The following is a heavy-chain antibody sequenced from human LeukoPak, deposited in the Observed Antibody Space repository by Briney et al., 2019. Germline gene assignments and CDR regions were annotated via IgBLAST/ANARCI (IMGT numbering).Heavy chain of an antibody. J-gene: IGHJ4*02. V-gene: IGHV3-74*01. CDR3: ARDLSGVAGYTYGRGIDY. CDR1: GFTFSSYW. CDR2: ISIDGSNT. D-gene: IGHD5-18*01. Sequence: GGSLRLSCAAYGFTFSSYWMNWVRQVPGKGLVWVSRISIDGSNTNYAESVKGRFTISRDNAKTSLYLQMNSLRAEDTAVYYCARDLSGVAGYTYGRGIDYWGQGTLVTVSS.